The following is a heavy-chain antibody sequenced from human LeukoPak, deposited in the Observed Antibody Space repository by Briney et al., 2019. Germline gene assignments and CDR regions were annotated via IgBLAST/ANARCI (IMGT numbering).Heavy chain of an antibody. J-gene: IGHJ6*03. CDR3: GRDALVGYFSYYYMDV. CDR2: ISNSGST. D-gene: IGHD2-15*01. V-gene: IGHV4-59*11. CDR1: GGSISSHY. Sequence: PSETLSLTCTVSGGSISSHYWTWIRQSPVTGLEWIGDISNSGSTSYNPSLKSRVTISIDTSKNQFSLKLSSVTAADTAVYYCGRDALVGYFSYYYMDVWGKGTTVTVSS.